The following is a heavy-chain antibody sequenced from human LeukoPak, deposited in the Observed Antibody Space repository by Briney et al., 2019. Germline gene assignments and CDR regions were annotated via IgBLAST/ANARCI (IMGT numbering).Heavy chain of an antibody. CDR2: IIFSGDKK. CDR1: GLTYYAYA. J-gene: IGHJ6*02. V-gene: IGHV3-23*01. Sequence: HPGGSLRLSCAASGLTYYAYAMPWVRQAPGKGGEGGSAIIFSGDKKYYADSVEGRFTISRDNSKNTLYLQMNSLRAEDTAVYYCAKGGGYSSGWYLLMGADYYYYGMDVWGQGTTVTVSS. D-gene: IGHD6-19*01. CDR3: AKGGGYSSGWYLLMGADYYYYGMDV.